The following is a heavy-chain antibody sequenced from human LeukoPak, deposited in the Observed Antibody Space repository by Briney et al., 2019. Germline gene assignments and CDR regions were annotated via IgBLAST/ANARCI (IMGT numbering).Heavy chain of an antibody. Sequence: GRSLRLSCAASGSTFDDYAMHWVRQAPGKGLEWVSGISWNSDSIGYADSVKGRFTISRDNAKNSLYLQMNSLRAEDTALYYCAKDILYGSGSSSGLDYWGQGTLVTVSS. CDR1: GSTFDDYA. J-gene: IGHJ4*02. CDR3: AKDILYGSGSSSGLDY. CDR2: ISWNSDSI. D-gene: IGHD3-10*01. V-gene: IGHV3-9*01.